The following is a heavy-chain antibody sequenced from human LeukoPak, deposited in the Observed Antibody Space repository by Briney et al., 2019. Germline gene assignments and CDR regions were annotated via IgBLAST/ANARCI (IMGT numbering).Heavy chain of an antibody. D-gene: IGHD3-16*01. CDR1: GFTFSRLW. Sequence: PGGSLRLSCAASGFTFSRLWMNWVRQAPGRGLEWVANIDQSGGRNSYVDSVKGRFTISRDNAKNSLFLEMSSLRADDTAVYFCARDVEGGTFDIWGQGTTVTVSS. J-gene: IGHJ3*02. CDR2: IDQSGGRN. V-gene: IGHV3-7*05. CDR3: ARDVEGGTFDI.